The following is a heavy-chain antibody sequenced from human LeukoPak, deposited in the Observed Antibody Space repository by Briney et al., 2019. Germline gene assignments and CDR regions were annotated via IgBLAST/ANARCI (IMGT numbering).Heavy chain of an antibody. Sequence: PSETLSLTCSVSDSAISSGDYCGWIRQPPGKGLEWIGTIYHSGSSSYNPSLKSRVTISVDTSKNQFSLKLSSVTAADTAVYYCARHPILEWAARYNWFDPWGQGTLVTVSS. CDR3: ARHPILEWAARYNWFDP. CDR1: DSAISSGDY. D-gene: IGHD3-3*01. V-gene: IGHV4-38-2*01. J-gene: IGHJ5*02. CDR2: IYHSGSS.